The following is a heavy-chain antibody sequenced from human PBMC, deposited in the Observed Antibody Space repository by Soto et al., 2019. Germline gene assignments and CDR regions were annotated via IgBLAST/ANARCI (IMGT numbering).Heavy chain of an antibody. J-gene: IGHJ6*02. D-gene: IGHD3-3*01. CDR1: GFTFSSYA. Sequence: QVQLVESGGGVVQPGRSLRLSCAASGFTFSSYAMHWVRQAPGKGLEWVAVISYDGSNKYYADSVKGRFTISRDNSKNTLYRQMNSLRAADTAVYYCASSHWLLDHYYYYYGMDVWGQGPTVTVSS. CDR3: ASSHWLLDHYYYYYGMDV. V-gene: IGHV3-30-3*01. CDR2: ISYDGSNK.